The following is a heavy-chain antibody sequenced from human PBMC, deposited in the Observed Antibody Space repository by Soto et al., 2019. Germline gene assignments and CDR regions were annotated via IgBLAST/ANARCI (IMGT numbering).Heavy chain of an antibody. CDR1: GGSISSGGYS. D-gene: IGHD2-15*01. CDR2: SYHSGST. Sequence: QLQLQESGSGLVKPSQTLSLTCAVSGGSISSGGYSWSWIRQPPGKGLEWIGYSYHSGSTYYNPSLQGRVTISVAGSKSQFSLKLSSVTAADTAVYFCASGQVVAAQHWGQGTLVTVSS. V-gene: IGHV4-30-2*01. CDR3: ASGQVVAAQH. J-gene: IGHJ4*02.